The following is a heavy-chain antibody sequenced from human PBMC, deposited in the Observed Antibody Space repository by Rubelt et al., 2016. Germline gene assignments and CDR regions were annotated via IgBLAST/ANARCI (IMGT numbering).Heavy chain of an antibody. Sequence: QVQLVQSGAEVKKPGASVKVSCKASGYTFTSYGIRWVRQAPGQGLEWMGWICAYNGHTNYAQKLQGRVTMTTDTSTSTAYMELRSLRSDDTAVYYCARRDGYNWDDAFDIWGQGTMVTVSS. D-gene: IGHD5-24*01. CDR2: ICAYNGHT. J-gene: IGHJ3*02. CDR1: GYTFTSYG. V-gene: IGHV1-18*01. CDR3: ARRDGYNWDDAFDI.